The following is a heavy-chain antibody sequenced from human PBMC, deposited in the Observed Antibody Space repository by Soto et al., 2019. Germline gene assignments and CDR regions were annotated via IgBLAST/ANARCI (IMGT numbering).Heavy chain of an antibody. V-gene: IGHV4-59*01. D-gene: IGHD2-21*02. Sequence: SETLTLTCAFSGCSISSYYWSWFPQPPGKGLEWIGYIYYSGSTNYNPSLRSRVTLSVDTSKNHFSLKLSSVTAADTGVYYCARGVTGPYYYGMDVWGQGTTVTVS. CDR2: IYYSGST. J-gene: IGHJ6*02. CDR1: GCSISSYY. CDR3: ARGVTGPYYYGMDV.